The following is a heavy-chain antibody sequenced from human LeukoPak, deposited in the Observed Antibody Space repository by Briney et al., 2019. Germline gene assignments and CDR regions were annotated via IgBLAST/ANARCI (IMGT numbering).Heavy chain of an antibody. CDR3: AKDPYSSSWLIDY. CDR2: ISYDGSNK. CDR1: GFTFSSYG. J-gene: IGHJ4*02. Sequence: GRSLRLSCAASGFTFSSYGMHWVRQAPGKGLEWVAVISYDGSNKYYADSVKGRFTISRDNSKNTLHLQMNSLRAEDTAVYYCAKDPYSSSWLIDYWGQGTLVTVSS. D-gene: IGHD6-13*01. V-gene: IGHV3-30*18.